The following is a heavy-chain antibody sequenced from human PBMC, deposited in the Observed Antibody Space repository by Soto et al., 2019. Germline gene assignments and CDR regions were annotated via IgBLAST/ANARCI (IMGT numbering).Heavy chain of an antibody. D-gene: IGHD3-10*01. V-gene: IGHV2-5*02. CDR3: AHRPRGFSYYFDY. J-gene: IGHJ4*02. Sequence: ASGPTLVNPTQTLTLNCTFSGFSLTTRGVGVGWIRQPPGKALEWLALIYWDDDEGYSPSLKSRLTITKDTSKNQVVLTMTSMDPVDTATYYCAHRPRGFSYYFDYWGQGTLVNVSS. CDR1: GFSLTTRGVG. CDR2: IYWDDDE.